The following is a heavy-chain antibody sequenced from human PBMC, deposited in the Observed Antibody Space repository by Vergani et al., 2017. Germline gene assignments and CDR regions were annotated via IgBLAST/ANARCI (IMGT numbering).Heavy chain of an antibody. Sequence: VHLVESGGGLVQPGRSLRLSCSGSGFTLGDYAMTWVRQAPGKGLEWVAFIRYDGSNKYYADSVKGRFTISRDNSKNTLYLQMNSLRAEDTAVYYCLGDGSYYYGMDVWGQGTTVTVSS. J-gene: IGHJ6*02. D-gene: IGHD3-16*01. CDR3: LGDGSYYYGMDV. CDR2: IRYDGSNK. V-gene: IGHV3-30*02. CDR1: GFTLGDYA.